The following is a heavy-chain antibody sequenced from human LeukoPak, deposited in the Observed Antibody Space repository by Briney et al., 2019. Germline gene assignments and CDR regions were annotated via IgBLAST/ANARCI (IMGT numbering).Heavy chain of an antibody. J-gene: IGHJ5*02. CDR2: ISSSGSTI. CDR3: ARVYYASWSGQPLSQHWLDP. CDR1: GFTFSSYE. Sequence: GGSLRLSCAASGFTFSSYEMNWVRQAPGKGLEWVSYISSSGSTIYYADSVKGRFTISRDNAKNSLYLQMNGLRVEDTAIYYCARVYYASWSGQPLSQHWLDPWGQGTLVTVSS. V-gene: IGHV3-48*03. D-gene: IGHD3-3*01.